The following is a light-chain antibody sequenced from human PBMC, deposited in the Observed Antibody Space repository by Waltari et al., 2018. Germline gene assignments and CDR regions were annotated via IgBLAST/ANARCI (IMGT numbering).Light chain of an antibody. CDR2: EVT. J-gene: IGLJ1*01. CDR3: CSYTTTTTLV. Sequence: QSAPTQPASVSASPGQSITISCTGTRNDVGSYSYVSWYRQYPGKAPELLIYEVTHRPSGVSDLFSGSRSGSTASLTISGLQTEDEANYFCCSYTTTTTLVFGTGTKVIVL. V-gene: IGLV2-14*01. CDR1: RNDVGSYSY.